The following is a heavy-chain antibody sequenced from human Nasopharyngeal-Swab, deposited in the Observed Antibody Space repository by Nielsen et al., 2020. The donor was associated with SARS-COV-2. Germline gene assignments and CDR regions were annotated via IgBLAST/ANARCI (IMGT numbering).Heavy chain of an antibody. Sequence: VRQMPGKGLEWVANIKQDGSEKYYVDSAKGRFTISRDNAKNSLYLQMNSLRAEDTAVYYCARDSPYSSGWNYYYYYYYMDVWGKGTTVTVSS. V-gene: IGHV3-7*05. CDR2: IKQDGSEK. CDR3: ARDSPYSSGWNYYYYYYYMDV. D-gene: IGHD6-19*01. J-gene: IGHJ6*03.